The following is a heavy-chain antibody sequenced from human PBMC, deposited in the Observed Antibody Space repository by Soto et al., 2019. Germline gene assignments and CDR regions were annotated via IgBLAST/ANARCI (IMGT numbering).Heavy chain of an antibody. Sequence: GPLRVSCSASGSTVSSYAMSGVRQAPGKGLEWVSAISGSGGSTYYADSVKGRFTISRDNSKNTLYLQMNSLRAEDTAVYYCEKDQKVGYYYDSSLNAFDIWGQGTMVTV. CDR3: EKDQKVGYYYDSSLNAFDI. V-gene: IGHV3-23*01. CDR1: GSTVSSYA. CDR2: ISGSGGST. D-gene: IGHD3-22*01. J-gene: IGHJ3*02.